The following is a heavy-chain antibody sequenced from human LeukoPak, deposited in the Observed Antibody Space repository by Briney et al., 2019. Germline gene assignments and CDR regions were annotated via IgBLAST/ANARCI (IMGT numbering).Heavy chain of an antibody. CDR3: ARAPNYADTRVSYYYYGMDV. V-gene: IGHV3-64*01. CDR1: GFTFSSYA. J-gene: IGHJ6*02. CDR2: ISSNGGST. D-gene: IGHD4/OR15-4a*01. Sequence: PGGSLRLSCAAPGFTFSSYAMHWVRQAPGKGLEYVSAISSNGGSTYYANSVKGRFTISRDNSKNTLYLQMGSLRAEDMAVYYCARAPNYADTRVSYYYYGMDVWGQGTTVTVSS.